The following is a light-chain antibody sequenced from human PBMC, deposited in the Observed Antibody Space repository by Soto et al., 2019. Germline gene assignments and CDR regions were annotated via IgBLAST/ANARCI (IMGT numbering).Light chain of an antibody. J-gene: IGLJ1*01. CDR1: SSNIGAGYD. CDR3: QSYDSSLREV. V-gene: IGLV1-40*01. Sequence: QSVLTQPPSVSGAPGQRVTISCTGSSSNIGAGYDVHWYQQLPGTAPKLLIYGNSNRPSGVPDRFSGPKSGTSASLAITGLQAEDEADYYCQSYDSSLREVFGTGTKVTVL. CDR2: GNS.